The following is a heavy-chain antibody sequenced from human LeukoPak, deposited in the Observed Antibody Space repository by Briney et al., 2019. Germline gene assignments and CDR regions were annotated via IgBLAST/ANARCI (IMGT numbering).Heavy chain of an antibody. CDR1: GFTFSNSW. CDR3: ASYTTNKWPLWF. J-gene: IGHJ4*02. CDR2: IATDGSIM. D-gene: IGHD3-10*01. Sequence: QPGGSLRLSCAASGFTFSNSWMHWVRQAPGKGLVWVSNIATDGSIMSYADSVKGRFTISRDNAKNTLFLQMNSLRVEDTAVYYCASYTTNKWPLWFWGQGTMLTDCS. V-gene: IGHV3-74*01.